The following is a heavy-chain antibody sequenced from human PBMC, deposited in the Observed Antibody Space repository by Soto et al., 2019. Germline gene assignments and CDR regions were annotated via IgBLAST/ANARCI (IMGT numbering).Heavy chain of an antibody. J-gene: IGHJ6*02. CDR1: GYSFTSYW. Sequence: PGESLKISCKGSGYSFTSYWISWVRQMPGKGLEWVGRIDPSDSYTKYSPSFQGHVTISAAQSISNAYLQWSSLQASDTAMYYCASAPPNYPYYYYYGMDVWGQGTAVTVSS. CDR3: ASAPPNYPYYYYYGMDV. CDR2: IDPSDSYT. D-gene: IGHD1-7*01. V-gene: IGHV5-10-1*01.